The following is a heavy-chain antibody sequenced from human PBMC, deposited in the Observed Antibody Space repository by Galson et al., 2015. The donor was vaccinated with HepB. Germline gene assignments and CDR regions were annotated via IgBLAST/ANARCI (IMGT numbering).Heavy chain of an antibody. D-gene: IGHD6-19*01. Sequence: SLRLSCAASGFTFSNYGMHWVRQAPGKGLEWVAVISYDGSNKYYADSVKGRFTISRDKSKNTLYLQMNSLRAEDTALYYCAKDPYLYSALAGTMAGFDYWGRGTLVTVSS. V-gene: IGHV3-30*18. CDR2: ISYDGSNK. CDR3: AKDPYLYSALAGTMAGFDY. CDR1: GFTFSNYG. J-gene: IGHJ4*02.